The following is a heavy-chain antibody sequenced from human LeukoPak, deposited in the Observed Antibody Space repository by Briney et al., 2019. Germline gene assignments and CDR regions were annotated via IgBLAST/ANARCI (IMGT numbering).Heavy chain of an antibody. Sequence: GGSLRLSCAASGFXFSSYGIHWVRQAPGKGLEWVAVIWYDGSNKYYADSVKGRFTISRDNSKNTLYLQMNSLRAEDTAVYYCARGEGSSGYYRGLDYWGQGTLVTVSS. D-gene: IGHD3-22*01. CDR2: IWYDGSNK. CDR1: GFXFSSYG. CDR3: ARGEGSSGYYRGLDY. V-gene: IGHV3-33*01. J-gene: IGHJ4*02.